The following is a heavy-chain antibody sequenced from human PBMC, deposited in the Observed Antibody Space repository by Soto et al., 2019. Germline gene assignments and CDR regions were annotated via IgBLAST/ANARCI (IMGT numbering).Heavy chain of an antibody. CDR2: IYPGDSHI. CDR1: GYSFTSYW. J-gene: IGHJ4*02. CDR3: ARLPAAANGPFDY. D-gene: IGHD2-2*01. V-gene: IGHV5-51*01. Sequence: PXXSLKISCKGSGYSFTSYWISWVPQMPGKGLEWMGIIYPGDSHIRYSPSFQGQVTISADKSISTAYLQWSSLKASDTAMYYCARLPAAANGPFDYWGQGTLVTVSS.